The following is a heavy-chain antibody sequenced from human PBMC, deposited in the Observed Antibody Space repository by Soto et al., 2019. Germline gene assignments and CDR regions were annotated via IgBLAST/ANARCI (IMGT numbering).Heavy chain of an antibody. J-gene: IGHJ4*02. CDR3: TALNWNVDY. CDR2: IKSKTDGGTT. Sequence: EVQLVESGGGLVKPGGSLRLSCAASGFTFSNAWMNWVRQAPGKGLEWGGRIKSKTDGGTTDYAAPVKGRFTISRDDSKNTLYLQMNSLKTEDTAVYYCTALNWNVDYWGQGTLVTVSS. V-gene: IGHV3-15*07. CDR1: GFTFSNAW. D-gene: IGHD1-1*01.